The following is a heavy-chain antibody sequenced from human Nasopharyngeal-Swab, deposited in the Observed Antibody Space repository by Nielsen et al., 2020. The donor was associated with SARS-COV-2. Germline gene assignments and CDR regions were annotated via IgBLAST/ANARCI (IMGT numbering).Heavy chain of an antibody. V-gene: IGHV4-59*13. D-gene: IGHD3-3*01. J-gene: IGHJ3*02. Sequence: SETLSLTCTVSGGSIGSYFWSWIRQPPGKGLEGIGYIYYTVNTNYNPSLESRVTISMDKSRNQFSLKLSSVSAADTAVYFCARAIGVKAFDIWGQGTVVTVSS. CDR1: GGSIGSYF. CDR2: IYYTVNT. CDR3: ARAIGVKAFDI.